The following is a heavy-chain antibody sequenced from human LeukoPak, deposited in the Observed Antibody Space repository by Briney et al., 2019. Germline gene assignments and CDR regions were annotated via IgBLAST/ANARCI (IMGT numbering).Heavy chain of an antibody. D-gene: IGHD5-18*01. J-gene: IGHJ4*02. Sequence: GGSLRLSCAASGFTFSTYSMNWVRQAPGKGLEWVSYISSSGSYIYYADSVKGRFTIPRDNAKNSLYLQMNSLRAEDTAVYYCAGDSRQLWPFDYWGQGTLVTVSS. CDR1: GFTFSTYS. CDR3: AGDSRQLWPFDY. V-gene: IGHV3-21*06. CDR2: ISSSGSYI.